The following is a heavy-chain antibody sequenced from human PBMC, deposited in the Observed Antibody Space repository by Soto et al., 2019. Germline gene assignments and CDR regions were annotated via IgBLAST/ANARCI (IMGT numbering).Heavy chain of an antibody. CDR1: GFTFSSYT. CDR3: ARDSVRDYLYYYYGMDV. V-gene: IGHV3-21*01. Sequence: EVQLVESGGGLVKPGGSLRLSCAASGFTFSSYTMNWVRQAPGSGLEWVSSIGTSSSYIYYADSVKGRFTISRDNAKNSLFLQMNSLRADDTAVYYCARDSVRDYLYYYYGMDVWGQGTTVTVSS. D-gene: IGHD4-17*01. J-gene: IGHJ6*02. CDR2: IGTSSSYI.